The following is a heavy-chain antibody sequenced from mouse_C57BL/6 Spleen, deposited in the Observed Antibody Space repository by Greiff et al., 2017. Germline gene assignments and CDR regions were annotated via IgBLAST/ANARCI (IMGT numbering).Heavy chain of an antibody. J-gene: IGHJ4*01. D-gene: IGHD2-1*01. CDR2: IYPGSGST. CDR1: GYTFTSYW. CDR3: ARNGATMPNYYAMGY. V-gene: IGHV1-55*01. Sequence: QVQLQQPGAELVKPGASVKMSCKASGYTFTSYWITWVKQRPGQGLEWIGDIYPGSGSTNYNEKFKSKATLTVDTSSSTAYMQLSSLTSEDSAVYYCARNGATMPNYYAMGYWGQGTTVTVSS.